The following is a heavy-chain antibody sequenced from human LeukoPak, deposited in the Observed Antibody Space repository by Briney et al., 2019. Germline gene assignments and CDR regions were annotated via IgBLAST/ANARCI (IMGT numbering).Heavy chain of an antibody. J-gene: IGHJ5*02. V-gene: IGHV4-39*01. CDR3: ARRGSLNWFDP. CDR1: GGSISSSSYY. Sequence: SETLSLTCTVSGGSISSSSYYWGWIRQPPGKGLEWIGGIYYSGSTYYNPSLKSRVTISVDTSKNQFSLKLSSVTAADPAVYYCARRGSLNWFDPWGQGTLVTVSS. CDR2: IYYSGST. D-gene: IGHD3-16*01.